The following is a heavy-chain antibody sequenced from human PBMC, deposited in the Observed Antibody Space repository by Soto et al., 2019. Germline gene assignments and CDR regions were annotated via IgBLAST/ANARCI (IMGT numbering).Heavy chain of an antibody. CDR3: ARDREEWLARIDAFDI. D-gene: IGHD6-19*01. V-gene: IGHV1-18*01. CDR2: ISAYNGNT. J-gene: IGHJ3*02. CDR1: GYTFTSYG. Sequence: ASVKVSCKASGYTFTSYGISWVRQAPGQGLEWMGWISAYNGNTNYAQKLQGRVTMTTDTSTSTAYMELRSLRSDDTAVYYCARDREEWLARIDAFDIWGQGTMVTVSS.